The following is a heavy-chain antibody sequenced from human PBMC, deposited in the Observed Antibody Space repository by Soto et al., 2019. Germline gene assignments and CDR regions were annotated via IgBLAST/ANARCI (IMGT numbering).Heavy chain of an antibody. CDR2: IFYSGST. D-gene: IGHD1-26*01. J-gene: IGHJ4*02. CDR1: GGSISSTGYF. CDR3: AREAGSGDYFDY. V-gene: IGHV4-31*03. Sequence: QVQLQESGPGLVKPSQTLSLTCTVSGGSISSTGYFWTWIRQHPGKGLEWIGYIFYSGSTFHNPSLQSRVTISVDTSTNQFSLELSSVTAADTAVYYCAREAGSGDYFDYWGQGTLVTVSS.